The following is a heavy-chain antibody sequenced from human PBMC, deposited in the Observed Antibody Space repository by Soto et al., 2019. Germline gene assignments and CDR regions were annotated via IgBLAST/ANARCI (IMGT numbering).Heavy chain of an antibody. D-gene: IGHD2-15*01. CDR1: GGTFSSYA. Sequence: SVKVSCKASGGTFSSYAISWVRQAPGPGLEWMGGIIPIFGTANYAQKFQGRVTITADESTSTAYMELSSLRSEDTAVYYCARDNSYCSGGSCYSAGLNYFDYWGQGTPVTVSS. CDR2: IIPIFGTA. V-gene: IGHV1-69*13. CDR3: ARDNSYCSGGSCYSAGLNYFDY. J-gene: IGHJ4*02.